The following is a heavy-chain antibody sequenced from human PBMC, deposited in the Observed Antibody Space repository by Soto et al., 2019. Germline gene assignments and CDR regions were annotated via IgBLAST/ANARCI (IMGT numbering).Heavy chain of an antibody. J-gene: IGHJ4*02. CDR2: INPNSGGT. CDR3: AREPATAKPEGVDF. D-gene: IGHD1-1*01. Sequence: ASVKVSCKASGYTFSDYYIHWVRQAPGQGLEWMGWINPNSGGTKYAPKFRGGVTMTRDTSITTAYMELSRLRSGDTAVYYCAREPATAKPEGVDFWGQGTLVTVSS. V-gene: IGHV1-2*02. CDR1: GYTFSDYY.